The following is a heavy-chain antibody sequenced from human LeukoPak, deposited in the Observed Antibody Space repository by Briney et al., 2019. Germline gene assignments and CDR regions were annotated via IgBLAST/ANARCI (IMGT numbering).Heavy chain of an antibody. D-gene: IGHD4-23*01. V-gene: IGHV3-20*04. CDR3: AEGCNAMGYGGGLDY. Sequence: GASLRLSGAAFGLSFVDYGMSSVRPLPRKGLEWVSVISWNCGGTAHADSVKGRFPISRVNAHSSLYVQLPRLIAEHPALYYCAEGCNAMGYGGGLDYWGQGILVTVSS. J-gene: IGHJ4*02. CDR2: ISWNCGGT. CDR1: GLSFVDYG.